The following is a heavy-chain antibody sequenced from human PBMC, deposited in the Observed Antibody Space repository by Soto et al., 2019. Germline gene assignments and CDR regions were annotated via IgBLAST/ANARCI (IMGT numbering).Heavy chain of an antibody. Sequence: QVQLVQSGAEVKKPGATVKVSCKASGYTFTTYFIHWVRQAPGQGLEWMGIINSSGGSTNYARKFQGRVTMTRDTSTNTVYMELSSLRSEDTAVFYCAKSYGSGSYTMYYFDYWGQGTLVTVSS. CDR1: GYTFTTYF. CDR2: INSSGGST. D-gene: IGHD3-10*01. V-gene: IGHV1-46*01. J-gene: IGHJ4*02. CDR3: AKSYGSGSYTMYYFDY.